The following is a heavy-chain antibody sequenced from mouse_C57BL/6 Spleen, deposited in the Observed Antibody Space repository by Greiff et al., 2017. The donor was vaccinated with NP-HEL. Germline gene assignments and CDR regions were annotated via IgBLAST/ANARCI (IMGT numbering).Heavy chain of an antibody. J-gene: IGHJ2*01. CDR1: GFTFSDYG. V-gene: IGHV5-17*01. CDR3: ARGKLGLYFDY. CDR2: ISSGSSTI. D-gene: IGHD4-1*01. Sequence: EVQRVESGGGLVKPGGSLKLSCAASGFTFSDYGMHWVRQAPEKGLEWVAYISSGSSTIYYADTVKGRFTISRDNAKNTLFLQMTSLRSEDTAMYYCARGKLGLYFDYWGQGTTLTVSS.